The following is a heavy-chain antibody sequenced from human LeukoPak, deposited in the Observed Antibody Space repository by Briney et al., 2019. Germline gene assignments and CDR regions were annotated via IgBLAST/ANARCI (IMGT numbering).Heavy chain of an antibody. Sequence: ASVKVSCKASGYRFISNYIQWVRQAPGLGPEWIGWMHPGNGNTRYAEKFQGRVTMTRDTSINTAYMDLSSLRSDDTAVYYCARECSYCVGGDCYSFDFWGQGTQITVSS. CDR1: GYRFISNY. J-gene: IGHJ4*02. D-gene: IGHD2-15*01. CDR3: ARECSYCVGGDCYSFDF. CDR2: MHPGNGNT. V-gene: IGHV1-2*02.